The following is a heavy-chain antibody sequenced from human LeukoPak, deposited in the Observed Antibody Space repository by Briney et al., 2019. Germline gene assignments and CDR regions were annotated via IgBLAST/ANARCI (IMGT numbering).Heavy chain of an antibody. CDR1: GGSFSGYY. Sequence: SETLSLTCAVYGGSFSGYYWSWIRQPPGKGLEWIGEINHSGSTNYNPSLKSRVTISVDTSKNQFSLKLSSVTAADTAVYYCARGKHSSSWYNYWGQGTLVTVSS. CDR3: ARGKHSSSWYNY. CDR2: INHSGST. D-gene: IGHD6-13*01. J-gene: IGHJ4*02. V-gene: IGHV4-34*01.